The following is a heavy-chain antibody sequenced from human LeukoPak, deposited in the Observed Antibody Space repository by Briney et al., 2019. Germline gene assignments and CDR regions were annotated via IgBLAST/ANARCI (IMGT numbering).Heavy chain of an antibody. Sequence: SETLSLTCAVSGGSISSSNWWSWVRQPPGKGLEWIGEINHSGSTNYNPSLKSRVTISVDTSKNQFSLKLSSVTAADTAVYYCARAPQRSYQHNWFDPWGQGTLVTVSS. CDR1: GGSISSSNW. CDR3: ARAPQRSYQHNWFDP. V-gene: IGHV4-4*02. D-gene: IGHD2-21*01. J-gene: IGHJ5*02. CDR2: INHSGST.